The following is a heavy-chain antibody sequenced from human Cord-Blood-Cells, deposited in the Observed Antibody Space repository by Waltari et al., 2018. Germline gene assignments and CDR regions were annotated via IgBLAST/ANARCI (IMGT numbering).Heavy chain of an antibody. V-gene: IGHV1-18*01. D-gene: IGHD3-22*01. CDR1: GYTFTSYG. CDR3: ARESTPEAYYYDSSGYYYFDY. CDR2: ISAYNGNT. Sequence: QVQLVQSGAEVKKPGASVKVSCKDSGYTFTSYGISWVRQAPGQGLEWMGWISAYNGNTNEAQKLQGRVTMTTDTSTSTAYMERRSLRSDDTAVYYCARESTPEAYYYDSSGYYYFDYWGQGTLVTVSS. J-gene: IGHJ4*02.